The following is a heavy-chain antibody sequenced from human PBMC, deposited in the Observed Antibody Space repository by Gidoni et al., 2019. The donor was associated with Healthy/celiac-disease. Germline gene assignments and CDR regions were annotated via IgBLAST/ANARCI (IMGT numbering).Heavy chain of an antibody. CDR2: LYPGDSDT. CDR3: ARHPEQQLITGSAFDI. V-gene: IGHV5-51*01. J-gene: IGHJ3*02. D-gene: IGHD6-13*01. Sequence: VQLVQSGPEVKKPGESLKISRKGSGYSFTGHCIGWVRQMPGKGLEWMGVLYPGDSDTRYSPSFQGQVTISADKSISTAYLQWSSLKASDTAMYYCARHPEQQLITGSAFDIWGQGTMVTVSS. CDR1: GYSFTGHC.